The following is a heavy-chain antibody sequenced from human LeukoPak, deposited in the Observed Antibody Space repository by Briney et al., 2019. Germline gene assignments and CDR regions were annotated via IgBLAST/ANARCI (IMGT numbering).Heavy chain of an antibody. V-gene: IGHV4-4*02. CDR3: ARAGWDTAMARYYYYGMDV. D-gene: IGHD5-18*01. Sequence: PSETLSLTCAVSGASISSNWWNWVRQPPGKGLEWIGEIHHSGSANYNPSLKSRVTISLDTSENHFSLRLSSVTAADTAVYYCARAGWDTAMARYYYYGMDVWGQGTTVTVSS. CDR2: IHHSGSA. J-gene: IGHJ6*02. CDR1: GASISSNW.